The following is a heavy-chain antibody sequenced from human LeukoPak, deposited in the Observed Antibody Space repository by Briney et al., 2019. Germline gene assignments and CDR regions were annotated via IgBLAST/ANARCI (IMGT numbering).Heavy chain of an antibody. CDR1: GGSLSSSSYS. Sequence: SETLSLTCTVSGGSLSSSSYSWGWIRQPPGKGLEWIGSVSHSGSINYDPSLKNRVTISVDTSKNQFSLKLSSVTAADTAVYYCWAIVTTIKLDFWGQGTLVTVSS. V-gene: IGHV4-39*01. J-gene: IGHJ4*02. CDR2: VSHSGSI. D-gene: IGHD5-12*01. CDR3: WAIVTTIKLDF.